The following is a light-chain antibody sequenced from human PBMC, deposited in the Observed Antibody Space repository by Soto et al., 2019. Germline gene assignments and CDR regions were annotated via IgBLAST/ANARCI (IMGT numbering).Light chain of an antibody. CDR1: NVGRHE. Sequence: QSVVTQPPSVSGTPGQGVIISCSNVGRHEVSWYQQVPGMAPKLLIHTTSQRPSGVPDRFSASKSGTSASLAIRGLQSDDEADYFCSSWDDSLSGVVFGRGTKVTV. CDR2: TTS. CDR3: SSWDDSLSGVV. J-gene: IGLJ6*01. V-gene: IGLV1-44*01.